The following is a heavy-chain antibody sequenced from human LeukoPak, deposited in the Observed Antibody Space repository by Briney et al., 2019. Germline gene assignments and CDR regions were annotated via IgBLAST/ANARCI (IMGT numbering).Heavy chain of an antibody. V-gene: IGHV3-30*04. Sequence: GRSLRLSCAASGFTLSNYFMHWVRQAPGKGLESVADIASDGSHTFYVDSVKGRFTISRDNSRNTLYLQMNSLRAEDTAVYFCARERQDTVIHSGAFDIWGQGTMVTVSS. D-gene: IGHD2-21*02. CDR1: GFTLSNYF. J-gene: IGHJ3*02. CDR2: IASDGSHT. CDR3: ARERQDTVIHSGAFDI.